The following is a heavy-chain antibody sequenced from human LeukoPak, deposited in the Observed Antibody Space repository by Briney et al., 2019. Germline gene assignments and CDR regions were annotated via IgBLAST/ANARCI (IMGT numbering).Heavy chain of an antibody. CDR1: GFTFSSYA. CDR3: VGGGLPYFDY. J-gene: IGHJ4*02. D-gene: IGHD2-15*01. Sequence: GGSLRLSCAGSGFTFSSYAMTWVRQAPGKGLEWVSSISNTGGGTYYADSVKGRFTISRDNAKNSLFLQMDSLRAEDTAIYYCVGGGLPYFDYWGQGTLVTVSS. V-gene: IGHV3-23*01. CDR2: ISNTGGGT.